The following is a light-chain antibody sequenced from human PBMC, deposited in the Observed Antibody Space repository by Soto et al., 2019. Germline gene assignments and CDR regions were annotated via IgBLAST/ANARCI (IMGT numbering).Light chain of an antibody. Sequence: ENVLTQSPGTLSLSPGERATLSCRASQTVSSTYLAWYQQKPGQAPRLLIHGASSRATGIPDRFSGSGSGTDFTLTISRLEPEDFAVYFCQQYGSSPITFGQGTRLEIK. CDR2: GAS. J-gene: IGKJ5*01. CDR1: QTVSSTY. V-gene: IGKV3-20*01. CDR3: QQYGSSPIT.